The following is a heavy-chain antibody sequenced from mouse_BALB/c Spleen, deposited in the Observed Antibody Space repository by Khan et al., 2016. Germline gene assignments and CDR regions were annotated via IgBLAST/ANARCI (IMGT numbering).Heavy chain of an antibody. CDR3: ARDRYDYFDY. Sequence: EVELVESGGGLVKPGGSLKLSCAASGFPFSDYYMYLVRQTPEKRLEWVATISDGGSYTYYPDSVKGRFTISRDNAKHNLYLQRSSLKSEDTAMYYCARDRYDYFDYWGQGTTLTVSS. J-gene: IGHJ2*01. CDR1: GFPFSDYY. V-gene: IGHV5-4*02. CDR2: ISDGGSYT. D-gene: IGHD2-14*01.